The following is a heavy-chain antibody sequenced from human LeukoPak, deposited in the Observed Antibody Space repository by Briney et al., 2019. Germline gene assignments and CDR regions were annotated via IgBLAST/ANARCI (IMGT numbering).Heavy chain of an antibody. CDR2: IIPIFGTA. J-gene: IGHJ4*02. V-gene: IGHV1-69*13. CDR3: ARDSIAVAGTGLHSD. Sequence: SVKVSCKASGGTFSSYAISWVRQAPGQGLEWMGGIIPIFGTANYAQKFQGRVTITADESTSTAYMELSSLSSEDTAVYYCARDSIAVAGTGLHSDWGQGTLVTVSS. D-gene: IGHD6-19*01. CDR1: GGTFSSYA.